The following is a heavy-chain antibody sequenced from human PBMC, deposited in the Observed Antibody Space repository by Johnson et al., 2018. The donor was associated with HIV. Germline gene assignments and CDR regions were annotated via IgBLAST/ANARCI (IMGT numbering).Heavy chain of an antibody. J-gene: IGHJ3*02. Sequence: VQLVESGGGLVKPGGSLRLSCAASGFTFSDYYMSWIRQAPGKGLEWVSVIYSGGSTYYADSVKGRFTISRDNSKNTLYLQMNSLRAEDTAVYYCARGIAAAGSDAFDIWGQGTMVTVSS. CDR1: GFTFSDYY. D-gene: IGHD6-13*01. CDR2: IYSGGST. V-gene: IGHV3-66*02. CDR3: ARGIAAAGSDAFDI.